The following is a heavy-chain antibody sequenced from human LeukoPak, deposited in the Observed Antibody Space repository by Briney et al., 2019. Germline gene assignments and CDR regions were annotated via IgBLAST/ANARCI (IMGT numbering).Heavy chain of an antibody. CDR1: GFTFSSYA. CDR3: ATERDYSNYVPPDY. D-gene: IGHD4-11*01. Sequence: GGSLRLSCATSGFTFSSYAMSWVRQAPGKGLEWVSGISGSGGSTYYADSVKGRFTISRDNSKNTLYLQMNSLRAEDTAVYYCATERDYSNYVPPDYWGQGTLVTVSS. CDR2: ISGSGGST. V-gene: IGHV3-23*01. J-gene: IGHJ4*02.